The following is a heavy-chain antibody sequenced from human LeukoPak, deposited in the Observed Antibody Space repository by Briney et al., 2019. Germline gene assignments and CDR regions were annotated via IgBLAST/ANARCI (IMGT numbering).Heavy chain of an antibody. CDR2: ISGSGGST. Sequence: SGGSLRLSCAASGFTFSSYAMSWVRQAPGKGLERVSAISGSGGSTYYADSVKGRFTISRDNSKNTLYLQMNSLSAEDTAVYYCAKVVARRQVDYWGQGTLVTVSS. D-gene: IGHD5-12*01. CDR1: GFTFSSYA. J-gene: IGHJ4*02. V-gene: IGHV3-23*01. CDR3: AKVVARRQVDY.